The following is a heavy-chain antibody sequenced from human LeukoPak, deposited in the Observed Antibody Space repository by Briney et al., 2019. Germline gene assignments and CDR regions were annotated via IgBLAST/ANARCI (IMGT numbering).Heavy chain of an antibody. Sequence: SQTLSLTCAISGDSVSSHSAAWNWIRQSPSRGLEWLGRTYYRSKWFNDYAVSVKSRLTINADTSKNQFSLQLNSVSPEDTAVYYCGRDSDYYASGTYYRVGFDPWGQGTLVTVSS. CDR2: TYYRSKWFN. V-gene: IGHV6-1*01. D-gene: IGHD3-10*01. J-gene: IGHJ5*02. CDR1: GDSVSSHSAA. CDR3: GRDSDYYASGTYYRVGFDP.